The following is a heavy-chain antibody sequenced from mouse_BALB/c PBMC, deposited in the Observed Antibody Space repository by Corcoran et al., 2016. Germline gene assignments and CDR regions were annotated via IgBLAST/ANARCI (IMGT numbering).Heavy chain of an antibody. Sequence: QIQLVQSGPELKKPGETVKISCKASGYTFTNYGMNWVKQAPGKGLKWMGWINTYSGEPTYADDVKGRFAFSLETSASTAYLQINNLKNEDTATYFCAREPYAMDYWGQGTSVTVSS. D-gene: IGHD6-1*01. CDR2: INTYSGEP. J-gene: IGHJ4*01. CDR3: AREPYAMDY. V-gene: IGHV9-3-1*01. CDR1: GYTFTNYG.